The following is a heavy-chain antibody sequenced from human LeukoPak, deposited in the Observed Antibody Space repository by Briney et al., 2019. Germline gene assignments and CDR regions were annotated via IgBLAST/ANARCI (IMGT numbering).Heavy chain of an antibody. CDR3: ARSQAGYYDSSGLNP. Sequence: GASVKVSCKASGYTFTSYGISWVRQAPGQGLEWIGWISAYNGNTNYAQKLQGRVTMTTDTSTSTAYMELRSLRSDDTAVYYCARSQAGYYDSSGLNPWGQGTLVTVSS. CDR1: GYTFTSYG. D-gene: IGHD3-22*01. V-gene: IGHV1-18*01. CDR2: ISAYNGNT. J-gene: IGHJ5*02.